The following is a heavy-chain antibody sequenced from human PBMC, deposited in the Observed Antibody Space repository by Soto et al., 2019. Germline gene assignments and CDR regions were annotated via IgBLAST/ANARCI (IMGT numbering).Heavy chain of an antibody. CDR2: IWIDGSSE. D-gene: IGHD5-12*01. V-gene: IGHV3-33*01. CDR1: GFTFSTYG. CDR3: ARCQAWVAFRFKFYYSYMDV. J-gene: IGHJ6*03. Sequence: QVQLVESGGGVVQPGRSLRLSCAASGFTFSTYGMNWVRQAPGKGLEWVAVIWIDGSSEYYADSVRGRFTICRDTTNNSVYLQMSSVRVDDTAMYYCARCQAWVAFRFKFYYSYMDVWGQGTTVTVSS.